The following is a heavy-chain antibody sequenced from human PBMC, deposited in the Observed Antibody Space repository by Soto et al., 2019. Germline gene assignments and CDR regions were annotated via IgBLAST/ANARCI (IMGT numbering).Heavy chain of an antibody. D-gene: IGHD3-10*01. CDR1: GFSISSGDYY. J-gene: IGHJ6*02. V-gene: IGHV4-30-4*01. CDR3: ARDARYGSGSYYGYYYGMDV. CDR2: IYYSGST. Sequence: SETLSLTCTVSGFSISSGDYYWSWIRQPPGKGLEWIGYIYYSGSTYYNPSLKSRVTISVDTSKNQFSLKLSSVTAADTAVYYCARDARYGSGSYYGYYYGMDVWGQGTTVTVSS.